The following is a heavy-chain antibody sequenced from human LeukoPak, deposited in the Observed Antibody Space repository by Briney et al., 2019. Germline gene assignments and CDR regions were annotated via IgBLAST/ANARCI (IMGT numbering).Heavy chain of an antibody. CDR3: AKNHVTVPNGDWFGP. Sequence: GGSLRLSCAASGFTFSTYWMTWVRQAPGKGLEWVANIKWDGVETYYVDSVKGRFAISRNNAKNSLYLQMNNLRDEDTAVYYCAKNHVTVPNGDWFGPWGQGTLVTVSS. J-gene: IGHJ5*02. CDR2: IKWDGVET. CDR1: GFTFSTYW. V-gene: IGHV3-7*01. D-gene: IGHD4-11*01.